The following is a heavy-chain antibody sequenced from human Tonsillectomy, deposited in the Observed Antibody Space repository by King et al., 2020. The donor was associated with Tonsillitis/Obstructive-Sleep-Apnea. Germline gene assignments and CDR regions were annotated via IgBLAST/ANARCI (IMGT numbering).Heavy chain of an antibody. CDR1: GFTFGSYS. CDR3: ARDYYYGSGNFDY. V-gene: IGHV3-21*01. CDR2: ISTTGAYI. D-gene: IGHD3-10*01. Sequence: EVQLVESGGGLVKPGGSLRLSCAASGFTFGSYSMNWVRQAPGKGLEWVSSISTTGAYIYYADSVKGRFTGSRENAKNSLYLQMNSLRAEDTAVYYCARDYYYGSGNFDYWGQGTLVTVSS. J-gene: IGHJ4*02.